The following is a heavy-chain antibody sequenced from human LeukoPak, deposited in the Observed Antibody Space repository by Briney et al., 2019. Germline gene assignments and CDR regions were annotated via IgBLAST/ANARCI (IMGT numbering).Heavy chain of an antibody. CDR2: INPNSGGT. V-gene: IGHV1-2*02. CDR3: ARVKYYYDTNAFDI. D-gene: IGHD3-22*01. Sequence: GASVKVSCKASGYTFTGYYMHWVRQAPGQGLEWMGWINPNSGGTNYAQKFQGRVTMTRDTSISTAYMELSRLRSDDTAVYYCARVKYYYDTNAFDIWGQGTMVTVSS. J-gene: IGHJ3*02. CDR1: GYTFTGYY.